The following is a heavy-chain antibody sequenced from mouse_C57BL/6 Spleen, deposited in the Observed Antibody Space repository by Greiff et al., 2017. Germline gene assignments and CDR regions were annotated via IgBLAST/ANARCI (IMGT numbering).Heavy chain of an antibody. Sequence: QVQLQQSGAELARPGASVKLSCKASGYTFTSYGISWVKQRTGQGLEWIGVIYPRSGNTYYNEKFKGKATLTADKSSSTAYMELRSLTSVDSAVYFCAKWLLPRVWYYGGWGTGTTVTVAS. CDR3: AKWLLPRVWYYGG. D-gene: IGHD2-3*01. V-gene: IGHV1-81*01. J-gene: IGHJ1*03. CDR1: GYTFTSYG. CDR2: IYPRSGNT.